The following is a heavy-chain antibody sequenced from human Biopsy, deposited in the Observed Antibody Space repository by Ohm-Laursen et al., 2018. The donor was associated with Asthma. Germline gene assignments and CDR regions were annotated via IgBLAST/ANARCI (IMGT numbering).Heavy chain of an antibody. CDR2: ISSRGSNI. CDR1: GFTFRDYY. D-gene: IGHD6-25*01. V-gene: IGHV3-11*01. Sequence: SLRLSCAASGFTFRDYYMTWIRQAPGKGPEWVAYISSRGSNIFYADSVKGRFTISRDNAKKSLFLEMNSLTVEDTAVYFCARGYSTGWYFGYWGQGTLVTVSS. J-gene: IGHJ4*02. CDR3: ARGYSTGWYFGY.